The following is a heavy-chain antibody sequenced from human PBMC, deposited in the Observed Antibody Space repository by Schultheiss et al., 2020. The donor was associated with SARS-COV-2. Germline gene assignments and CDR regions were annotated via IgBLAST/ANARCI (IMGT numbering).Heavy chain of an antibody. Sequence: SETLSLTCIVSGGSISSYYLNWIRQSAGKGLEWIGRMYTSGNTNYNPSLKSRVTISVDTSKNQFSLKLSSVTAADTAVYYCARTGAGSYWPRVNWFDPWGQGTLVTVSS. D-gene: IGHD6-19*01. CDR3: ARTGAGSYWPRVNWFDP. CDR1: GGSISSYY. CDR2: MYTSGNT. V-gene: IGHV4-4*07. J-gene: IGHJ5*02.